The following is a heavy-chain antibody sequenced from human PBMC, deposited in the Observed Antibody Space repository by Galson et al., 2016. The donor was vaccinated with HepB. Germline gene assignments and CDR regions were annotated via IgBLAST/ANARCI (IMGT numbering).Heavy chain of an antibody. Sequence: GKGLEWVSGISWNSGSIGYADSVKGRFTISRDNAKNSLYLQMNSLRAEDTALYYCAKGGFGVVSPFDYWGQGTLVTVSS. CDR3: AKGGFGVVSPFDY. D-gene: IGHD3-3*01. J-gene: IGHJ4*02. V-gene: IGHV3-9*01. CDR2: ISWNSGSI.